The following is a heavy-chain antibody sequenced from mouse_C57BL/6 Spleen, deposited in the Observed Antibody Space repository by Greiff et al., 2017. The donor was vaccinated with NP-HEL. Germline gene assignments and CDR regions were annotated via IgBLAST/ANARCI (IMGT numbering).Heavy chain of an antibody. V-gene: IGHV14-2*01. CDR3: ARSGDYGSFYAMDY. CDR1: GYTFTSYW. J-gene: IGHJ4*01. CDR2: IDPEDGET. Sequence: VQLQQPGAELVKPGASVKLSCKASGYTFTSYWMHWVKQRTEQGLEWIGRIDPEDGETKYAPKFQGKATITADTSSNTAYLQLSSLTSEDTAVYYCARSGDYGSFYAMDYWGQGTSVTVSS. D-gene: IGHD1-1*01.